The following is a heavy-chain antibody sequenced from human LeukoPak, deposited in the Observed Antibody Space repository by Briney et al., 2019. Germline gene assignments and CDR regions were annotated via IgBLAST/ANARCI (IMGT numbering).Heavy chain of an antibody. V-gene: IGHV3-30*18. CDR3: AKPGQQLVPIDY. CDR2: ISYDGSNK. CDR1: GFTFSSYG. J-gene: IGHJ4*02. Sequence: GGSLRPSCAVSGFTFSSYGMHWVRQAPGKGLEWVAVISYDGSNKYYADSVKGRFTISRDNSKNTLYLQMNSLRAEDTAVYYCAKPGQQLVPIDYWGQGTLVTVS. D-gene: IGHD6-13*01.